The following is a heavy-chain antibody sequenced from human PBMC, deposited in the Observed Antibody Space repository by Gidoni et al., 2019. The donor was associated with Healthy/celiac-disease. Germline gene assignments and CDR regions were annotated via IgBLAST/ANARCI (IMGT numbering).Heavy chain of an antibody. J-gene: IGHJ6*02. CDR1: GGSISSGSYY. CDR2: IYTSGST. D-gene: IGHD3-9*01. V-gene: IGHV4-61*02. CDR3: ARDPQYYDILTGHYYYYGMDV. Sequence: QVQLQESGPGLVKPSQTLSLTCTVSGGSISSGSYYWSWIRQPAGKGLEWIGRIYTSGSTNYNPSLKSRVTMSVDTSKNQFSLKLSSVTAADTAVYYCARDPQYYDILTGHYYYYGMDVWGQGTTVTVSS.